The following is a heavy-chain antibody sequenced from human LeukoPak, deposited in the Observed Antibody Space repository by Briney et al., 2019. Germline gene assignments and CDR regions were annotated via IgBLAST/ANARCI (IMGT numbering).Heavy chain of an antibody. J-gene: IGHJ3*02. CDR2: IYSGDNT. V-gene: IGHV3-53*01. CDR1: GFTVSNNY. D-gene: IGHD2-21*01. CDR3: AKDRDLLWWWSAAFDI. Sequence: GGSLRLSCAASGFTVSNNYMSWVRQAPGKGLEWVSVIYSGDNTYYVESVKGRFTISRDNSKNTLFLQMNRLRAEDTAVYYCAKDRDLLWWWSAAFDIWGQGTMVTVSS.